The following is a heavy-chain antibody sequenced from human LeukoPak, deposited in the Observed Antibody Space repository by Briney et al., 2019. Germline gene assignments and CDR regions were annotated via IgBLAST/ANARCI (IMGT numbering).Heavy chain of an antibody. CDR1: GFTFSSYG. V-gene: IGHV3-30*18. Sequence: PGGSLRLSCAASGFTFSSYGMHWVRQAPGKGLEWVAVISYDGSNKYYADSVKGRFTISRDNSKNTLYLQMNSLRAEDTAVYYCAKGQAQDATLYYGSGMDVWGKGTKVTVSS. CDR3: AKGQAQDATLYYGSGMDV. D-gene: IGHD2-15*01. CDR2: ISYDGSNK. J-gene: IGHJ6*04.